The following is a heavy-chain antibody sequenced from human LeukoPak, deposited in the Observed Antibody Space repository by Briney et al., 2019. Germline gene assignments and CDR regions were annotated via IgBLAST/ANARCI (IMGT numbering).Heavy chain of an antibody. D-gene: IGHD5-24*01. CDR1: GLTFSTTS. V-gene: IGHV3-48*01. J-gene: IGHJ4*02. Sequence: TGGSLRLSCVASGLTFSTTSMNWVRQAPGKGLEWVSYISGSGSTIYYTDSVKGRFTISRDNSENTLYLQMKSLRAEDTAVYYCARGDGYNFFDYWGQGTLVTVSS. CDR3: ARGDGYNFFDY. CDR2: ISGSGSTI.